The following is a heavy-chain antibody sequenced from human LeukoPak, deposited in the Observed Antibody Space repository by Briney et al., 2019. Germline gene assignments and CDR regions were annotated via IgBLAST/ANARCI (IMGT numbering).Heavy chain of an antibody. J-gene: IGHJ4*02. V-gene: IGHV4-39*01. Sequence: SETLSLTCTVSGGSISSSSYYWGWIRQPPGKGLEWIGSIYYSGSTYYNPSLKSRVTISVDTSKNQFSLKLSSVIAADTAVYYYARRGVDTAMVGDYWGQGTLVTVSS. CDR3: ARRGVDTAMVGDY. CDR2: IYYSGST. CDR1: GGSISSSSYY. D-gene: IGHD5-18*01.